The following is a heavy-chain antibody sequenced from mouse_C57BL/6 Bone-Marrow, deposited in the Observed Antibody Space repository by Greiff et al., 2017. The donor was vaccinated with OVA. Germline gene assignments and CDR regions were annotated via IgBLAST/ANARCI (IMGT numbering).Heavy chain of an antibody. D-gene: IGHD2-3*01. J-gene: IGHJ4*01. V-gene: IGHV5-9-1*02. CDR1: GFTFSSYA. CDR2: ISSGGDYI. Sequence: EVMLVESGEGLVKPGGSLKLSCAASGFTFSSYAMSWVRQTPEKRLEWVAYISSGGDYIYYADTVKGRFTISRDNARNTLYLQMSSLKSEDTAMYYCTREDGYYPYYAMDYWGQGTSVTVSS. CDR3: TREDGYYPYYAMDY.